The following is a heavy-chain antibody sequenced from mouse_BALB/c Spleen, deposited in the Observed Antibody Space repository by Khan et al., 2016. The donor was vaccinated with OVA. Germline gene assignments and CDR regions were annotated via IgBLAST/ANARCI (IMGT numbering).Heavy chain of an antibody. D-gene: IGHD2-1*01. J-gene: IGHJ3*01. Sequence: EVQLQESGAELVRPGASVKLSCKASGYYIKDYFMNWVKQRPEQGLEWIGWIDPDNGDIIYHPKFQGKASITADSSSNTAYLQLWSLRSDDNAVYYCSGRGYGNWWFAYWGQGTLVTVSA. CDR3: SGRGYGNWWFAY. CDR2: IDPDNGDI. CDR1: GYYIKDYF. V-gene: IGHV14-1*02.